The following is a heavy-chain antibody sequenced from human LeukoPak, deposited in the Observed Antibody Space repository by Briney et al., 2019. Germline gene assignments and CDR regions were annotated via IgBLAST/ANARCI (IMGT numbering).Heavy chain of an antibody. CDR3: ARRVVVPAAPHYFDY. V-gene: IGHV3-74*01. CDR1: GFIFSSYW. Sequence: GGSLRLSCAASGFIFSSYWMHWVRQAPGKGLVWVSRINSDGSSTSYADSVKGRFTISRDNAKNTLYLQMNSLRAEDTAVYYCARRVVVPAAPHYFDYWGQGTPVTVSS. J-gene: IGHJ4*02. D-gene: IGHD2-2*01. CDR2: INSDGSST.